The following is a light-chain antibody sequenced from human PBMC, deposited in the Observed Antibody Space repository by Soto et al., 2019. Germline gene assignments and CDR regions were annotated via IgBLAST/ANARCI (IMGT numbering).Light chain of an antibody. Sequence: IVRPQSQGTLSFSPGERATLSCRASQSVSSRLAWYQQKPGQAPRLLISGASSRATGIPDRFSGSGSGTDFTLTISRLEPEDFALYYCQHYVERSPTTFGQGTRLE. CDR3: QHYVERSPTT. V-gene: IGKV3-20*01. CDR1: QSVSSR. CDR2: GAS. J-gene: IGKJ5*01.